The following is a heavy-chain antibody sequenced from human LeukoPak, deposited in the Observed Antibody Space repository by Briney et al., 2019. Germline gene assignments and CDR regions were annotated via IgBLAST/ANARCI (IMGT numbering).Heavy chain of an antibody. CDR1: GFTFSSYA. V-gene: IGHV3-64*01. J-gene: IGHJ3*02. CDR3: ARERYSAYDFDGFDI. D-gene: IGHD5-12*01. Sequence: GGSLRLSCAASGFTFSSYAMHWVRQAPGKGLEYVSTISSNGGSTYYANSVKGRFTISRDNSKNTLYLQMGSLRAEDMAVYYCARERYSAYDFDGFDIWGQGTMVTVSS. CDR2: ISSNGGST.